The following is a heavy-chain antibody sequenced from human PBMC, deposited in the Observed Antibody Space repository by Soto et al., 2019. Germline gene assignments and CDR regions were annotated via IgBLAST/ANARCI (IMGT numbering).Heavy chain of an antibody. J-gene: IGHJ4*02. CDR3: ASSPIADF. CDR1: GFTFNTYG. Sequence: EVQLSGSGGGLVQPGGSLRLSCVASGFTFNTYGMTWVRQAPGQGLEWVSTISNSGSATYYADSVKGRFTIDRDNSQNTLYLQLNSLRVEDTAVYYWASSPIADFWGQGILVTVSS. D-gene: IGHD3-16*02. V-gene: IGHV3-23*01. CDR2: ISNSGSAT.